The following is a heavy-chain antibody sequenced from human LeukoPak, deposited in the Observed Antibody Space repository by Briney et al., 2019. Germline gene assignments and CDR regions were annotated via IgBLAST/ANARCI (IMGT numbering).Heavy chain of an antibody. D-gene: IGHD3-3*01. CDR1: GGSISSSHW. Sequence: SETLSLTCAVSGGSISSSHWWSWVRQPPGKGLEWIGEIYHTGTTDYNPSLKSRVTISVDKSKNQFSLKLSSVTAADTAVYYCARDLRPASYYFDYWGQGTLVTVSS. CDR2: IYHTGTT. CDR3: ARDLRPASYYFDY. V-gene: IGHV4-4*02. J-gene: IGHJ4*02.